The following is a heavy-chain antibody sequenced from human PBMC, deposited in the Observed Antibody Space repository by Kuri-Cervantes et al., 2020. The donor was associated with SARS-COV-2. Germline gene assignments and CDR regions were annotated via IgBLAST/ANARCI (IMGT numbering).Heavy chain of an antibody. CDR1: GYTFTDYY. V-gene: IGHV1-2*04. D-gene: IGHD2-21*01. Sequence: ASVNVSCKASGYTFTDYYMHWVRQAPGQGLEWMGWINPNSGGTNYAQKFQGWVTMTRDTSISTAYMELSRLRSDDTAVYYCARDQYLLLLSGYYYYYGMDVWGQGTTVTVSS. J-gene: IGHJ6*02. CDR3: ARDQYLLLLSGYYYYYGMDV. CDR2: INPNSGGT.